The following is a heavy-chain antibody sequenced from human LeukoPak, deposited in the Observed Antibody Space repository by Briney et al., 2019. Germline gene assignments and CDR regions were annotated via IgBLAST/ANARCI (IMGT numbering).Heavy chain of an antibody. CDR2: ISGYNGNT. CDR3: ARDRSTAAHEY. D-gene: IGHD2-2*01. V-gene: IGHV1-18*01. Sequence: ASVKVSCKASGYTFTSYVTSWVRQAPGQAGEWMGWISGYNGNTNYAQKFQGRVTMTKDTSTSTAYLEVRGLRYDETAIYYCARDRSTAAHEYWGQGTLVTVS. CDR1: GYTFTSYV. J-gene: IGHJ4*02.